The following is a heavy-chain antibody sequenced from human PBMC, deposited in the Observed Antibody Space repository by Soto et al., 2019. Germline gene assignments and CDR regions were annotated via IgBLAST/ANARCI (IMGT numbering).Heavy chain of an antibody. D-gene: IGHD2-15*01. CDR3: ARRDSGGRYYFDY. Sequence: EVQLLVSGGGLVQPGGSLRLSCAASGFTFSNYGMSWVRQAPGKGLEWVSTFGDSGNTYYADSVKGRFTISRDNSKSTLYLQINSLRAEDTAVYYCARRDSGGRYYFDYWGQGTLVPVSS. CDR1: GFTFSNYG. V-gene: IGHV3-23*01. J-gene: IGHJ4*02. CDR2: FGDSGNT.